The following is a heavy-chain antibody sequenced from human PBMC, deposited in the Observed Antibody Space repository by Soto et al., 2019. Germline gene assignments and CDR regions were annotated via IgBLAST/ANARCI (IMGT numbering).Heavy chain of an antibody. CDR2: INPNSGGT. D-gene: IGHD2-2*01. CDR3: ARSDCSSTSCYGSRPRYYYYGMDV. CDR1: GYTFPGYY. Sequence: ASVKVSCKASGYTFPGYYMHWVRQAPGQGLEWMGWINPNSGGTNYAQKFQGWVTMTRDTSISTAYMELSRLRSDDTAVYYCARSDCSSTSCYGSRPRYYYYGMDVWGQGTTVTVSS. J-gene: IGHJ6*02. V-gene: IGHV1-2*04.